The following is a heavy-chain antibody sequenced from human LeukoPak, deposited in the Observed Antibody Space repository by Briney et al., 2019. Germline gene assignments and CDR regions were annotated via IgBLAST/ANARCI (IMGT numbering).Heavy chain of an antibody. J-gene: IGHJ6*03. CDR2: ISGSGGST. D-gene: IGHD2-21*02. V-gene: IGHV3-23*01. Sequence: GGSLRLSCAASGFTFSSFAMSWVRQAPGKGLEWVSAISGSGGSTYYADSVKGRFTISRDNSKNTLYLQMNSLRAEDTAVYYCAKRGGLPPLDYYYYYMDVWRKGTTVTVSS. CDR1: GFTFSSFA. CDR3: AKRGGLPPLDYYYYYMDV.